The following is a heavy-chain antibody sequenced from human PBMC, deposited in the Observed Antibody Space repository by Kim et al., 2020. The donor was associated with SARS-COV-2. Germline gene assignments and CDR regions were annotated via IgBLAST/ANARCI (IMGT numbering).Heavy chain of an antibody. Sequence: ASVKVSCKASGYTFTSYGISWVRQAPGQGLEWMGWISAYNGNTNYAQKLQGRVTMTTDTSTSTAYMELRSLRSDDTAVYYCARVGVFEIHDSSGYYCDYWGQGTLVTVSS. CDR3: ARVGVFEIHDSSGYYCDY. J-gene: IGHJ4*02. CDR1: GYTFTSYG. V-gene: IGHV1-18*01. CDR2: ISAYNGNT. D-gene: IGHD3-22*01.